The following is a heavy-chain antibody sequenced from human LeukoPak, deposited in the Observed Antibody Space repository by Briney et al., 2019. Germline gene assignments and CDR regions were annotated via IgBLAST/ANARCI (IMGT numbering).Heavy chain of an antibody. CDR1: GFTFSSYS. CDR3: ASLPLLGYCSSTSCYLIDY. CDR2: ISSSSSTI. D-gene: IGHD2-2*01. J-gene: IGHJ4*02. Sequence: GGSLRLSCAASGFTFSSYSMNWVRQAPGKGLEWVSYISSSSSTIYYADSVKGRFTISRDNAKNSLYLQMNSPRAEDTAVYYCASLPLLGYCSSTSCYLIDYWDQGTLVTVSS. V-gene: IGHV3-48*01.